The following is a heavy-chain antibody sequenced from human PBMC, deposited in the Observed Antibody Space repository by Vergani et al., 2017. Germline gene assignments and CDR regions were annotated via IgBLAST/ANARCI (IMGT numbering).Heavy chain of an antibody. D-gene: IGHD3-10*01. CDR3: ARGAMVRGVIGGVLDY. CDR2: IYTSGST. J-gene: IGHJ4*02. Sequence: QVQLQESGPGLVKPSETLSLTCTVSGGSISSYYWSWIRQPAGKGLEWIGRIYTSGSTNYNPSLKSRVTISVDKSKNQFSLKLSSVTAADTAVYYCARGAMVRGVIGGVLDYWGQGTLVTVSS. CDR1: GGSISSYY. V-gene: IGHV4-4*07.